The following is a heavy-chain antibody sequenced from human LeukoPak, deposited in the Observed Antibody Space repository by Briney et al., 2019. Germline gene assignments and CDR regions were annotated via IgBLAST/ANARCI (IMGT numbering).Heavy chain of an antibody. D-gene: IGHD6-19*01. Sequence: ASVKVSCKASGYTFTSYGISWVRQAPGRGLEWMGWISAYNGNTNYAQKLQGRVTMTTDTSTSTAYMELRSLRSDDTAVYYCARDAYSVAGTVYYYYGMDVWGQGTTVTVSS. J-gene: IGHJ6*02. CDR3: ARDAYSVAGTVYYYYGMDV. CDR2: ISAYNGNT. CDR1: GYTFTSYG. V-gene: IGHV1-18*01.